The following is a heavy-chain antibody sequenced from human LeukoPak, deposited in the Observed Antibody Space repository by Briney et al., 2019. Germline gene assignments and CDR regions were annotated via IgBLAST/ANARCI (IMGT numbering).Heavy chain of an antibody. V-gene: IGHV1-69*04. J-gene: IGHJ4*02. CDR1: GGTFSSYA. D-gene: IGHD5-18*01. CDR2: IIPILGIA. CDR3: AREDTAMVTKSLDY. Sequence: ASVKVSCKASGGTFSSYAISWVRQAPGQGLEWMGRIIPILGIANHAQKFQGRVTITADKSTSTAYMELSSLRSEDTAVYYCAREDTAMVTKSLDYWGQGTLVTVSS.